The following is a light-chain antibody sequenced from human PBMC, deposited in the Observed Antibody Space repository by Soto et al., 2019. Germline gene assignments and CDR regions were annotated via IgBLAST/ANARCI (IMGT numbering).Light chain of an antibody. CDR3: QQYYSSPWT. J-gene: IGKJ1*01. CDR1: QNILYSSNNKNY. CDR2: WAS. V-gene: IGKV4-1*01. Sequence: DIVMTQSPDSLAVSLGERATINCKSSQNILYSSNNKNYLAWYQQKPGQPPKLLIYWASTRESGVPDRFSGSGSGTDFTLTISSLQAEDVAVHYCQQYYSSPWTFGQGTKVDIK.